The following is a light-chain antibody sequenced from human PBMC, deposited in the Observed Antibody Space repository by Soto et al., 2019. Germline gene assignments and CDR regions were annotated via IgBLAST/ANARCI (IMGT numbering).Light chain of an antibody. CDR3: QSYDSSLSGYV. Sequence: QYVLTQPPSVSGAPGQRVTISCTGSSSYIGAGYDVHWYQQLPGAAPKLLFYGNTNRPSGVPDRFSGSKSGTSASLAITGLQAEHEADYCCQSYDSSLSGYVFGTGTKLTVL. CDR1: SSYIGAGYD. CDR2: GNT. V-gene: IGLV1-40*01. J-gene: IGLJ1*01.